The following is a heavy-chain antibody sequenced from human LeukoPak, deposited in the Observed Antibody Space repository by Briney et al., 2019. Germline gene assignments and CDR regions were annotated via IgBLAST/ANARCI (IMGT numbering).Heavy chain of an antibody. J-gene: IGHJ4*02. CDR1: GFTFSTYG. D-gene: IGHD3-16*01. Sequence: PGGSLRLSCAASGFTFSTYGMHWVRQAPGKGLEWVAFIRYDGSNTYYADSVKGRFTVSRDNSKNTLYLQMNSLRAEDMAVYYCAREAPGGLLYFDYWGQGTLVTVSS. CDR3: AREAPGGLLYFDY. CDR2: IRYDGSNT. V-gene: IGHV3-30*02.